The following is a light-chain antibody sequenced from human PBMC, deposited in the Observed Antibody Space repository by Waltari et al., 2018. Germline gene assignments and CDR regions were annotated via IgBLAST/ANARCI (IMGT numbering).Light chain of an antibody. Sequence: EIVLTQSPGTLSLSPGERATLSCRASQSVSRNYLTWYQQKPGQAPRLLIYDASTRATGVPDRFGGSGSGTDFTLTISRLEPEDFAVYYCQQYDDSPPYTFGQGTRLEIK. CDR2: DAS. V-gene: IGKV3-20*01. J-gene: IGKJ2*01. CDR3: QQYDDSPPYT. CDR1: QSVSRNY.